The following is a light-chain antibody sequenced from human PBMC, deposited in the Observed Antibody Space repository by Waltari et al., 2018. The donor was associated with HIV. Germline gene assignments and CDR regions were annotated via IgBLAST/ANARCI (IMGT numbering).Light chain of an antibody. Sequence: LTQPHSLSESPGKTVTISCTRSSGNIASYFVQWYQQLPGTAPKLLIYENDKRPSGISDRFSGFKSGSAATLGITGLQTGDEADYYCGTWDRSLSGGVFGGGTKLTVL. CDR2: END. CDR1: SGNIASYF. J-gene: IGLJ2*01. CDR3: GTWDRSLSGGV. V-gene: IGLV1-51*02.